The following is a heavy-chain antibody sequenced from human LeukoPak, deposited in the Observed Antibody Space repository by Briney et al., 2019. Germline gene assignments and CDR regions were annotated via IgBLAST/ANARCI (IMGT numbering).Heavy chain of an antibody. CDR3: ARALSYSSSWHSGDY. CDR2: IYYSGST. CDR1: GGSFSGYY. J-gene: IGHJ4*02. D-gene: IGHD6-13*01. Sequence: SETLSLTCAVYGGSFSGYYWSWIRQPPGKGLEWIGYIYYSGSTYYNPSLKSRVTISVDTSKNQFSLKLSSVTAADTAVYYCARALSYSSSWHSGDYWGQGTLVTVSS. V-gene: IGHV4-30-4*08.